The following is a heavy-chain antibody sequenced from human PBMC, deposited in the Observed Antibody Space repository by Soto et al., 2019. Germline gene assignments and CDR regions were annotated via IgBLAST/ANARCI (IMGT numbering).Heavy chain of an antibody. CDR3: AKDRRPDCIWTFDY. V-gene: IGHV3-23*01. J-gene: IGHJ4*02. D-gene: IGHD3-9*01. CDR1: GFSFSGYT. CDR2: TNGGGGTT. Sequence: EVQLLESGGHLIQPGESLRLSCAASGFSFSGYTMNWGRQAQGKGLEWISGTNGGGGTTYYADSVKGPFTISRADSKHILYMQMNSPRAEDTDIYYCAKDRRPDCIWTFDYWGRGTLVTVSS.